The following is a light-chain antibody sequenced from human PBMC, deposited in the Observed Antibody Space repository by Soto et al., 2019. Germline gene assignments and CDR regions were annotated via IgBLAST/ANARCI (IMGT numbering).Light chain of an antibody. CDR3: QQRSNWPSIT. Sequence: EVGLTQSPGILSLSPGERATLSCRPSQGVSNDFLAWYQQKPGQAPRLLIYGASTRATDVPDRFSGSGSGTDFTLTISSLEPEDFAVYYCQQRSNWPSITFGQGTRLEIK. V-gene: IGKV3D-20*02. CDR2: GAS. CDR1: QGVSNDF. J-gene: IGKJ5*01.